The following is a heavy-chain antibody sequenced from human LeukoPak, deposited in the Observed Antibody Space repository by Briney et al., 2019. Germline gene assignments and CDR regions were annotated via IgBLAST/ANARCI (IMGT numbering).Heavy chain of an antibody. CDR2: IKQDGSEK. Sequence: PGGSLRLSCAASGFTFSSYWMSWVRQAPGKGLEWVANIKQDGSEKYYVDSVKGRFTISRDNAKNSPYLQMNSLRAEDTAVYYCARRSYYDSSGYYSFDYWGQGTLVTVSS. CDR3: ARRSYYDSSGYYSFDY. V-gene: IGHV3-7*01. J-gene: IGHJ4*02. CDR1: GFTFSSYW. D-gene: IGHD3-22*01.